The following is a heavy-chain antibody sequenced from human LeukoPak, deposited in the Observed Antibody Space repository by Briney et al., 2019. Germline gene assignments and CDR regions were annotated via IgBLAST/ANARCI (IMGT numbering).Heavy chain of an antibody. CDR2: INPSGGST. CDR3: ARDLYYDSSGYSSRGGAFDI. CDR1: GYTFTSYY. V-gene: IGHV1-46*01. D-gene: IGHD3-22*01. Sequence: GASVKVSCKASGYTFTSYYMHWVRQAPGQGLEWMGIINPSGGSTSYAQKFQGRVTMTRDTSTSTVYMELSSLRSEDTAVYYCARDLYYDSSGYSSRGGAFDIWDQGTMVTVSS. J-gene: IGHJ3*02.